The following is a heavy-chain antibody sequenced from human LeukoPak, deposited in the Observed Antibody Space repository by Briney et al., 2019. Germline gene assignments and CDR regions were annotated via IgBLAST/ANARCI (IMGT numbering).Heavy chain of an antibody. CDR2: ISYDGSNK. CDR3: AKNIGYGDPVDY. V-gene: IGHV3-30*18. CDR1: GGSISSSS. Sequence: LSLTCTVSGGSISSSSYYWGWIRQPPGKGLEWVAVISYDGSNKYYADSVKGRFTISGDNSKNTLYLQMNSLRAEDTAVYYCAKNIGYGDPVDYWGQGTLVTVSS. D-gene: IGHD4-17*01. J-gene: IGHJ4*02.